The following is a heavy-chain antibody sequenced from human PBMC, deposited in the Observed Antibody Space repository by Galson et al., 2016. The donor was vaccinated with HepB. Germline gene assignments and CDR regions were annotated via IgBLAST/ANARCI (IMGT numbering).Heavy chain of an antibody. V-gene: IGHV4-31*03. D-gene: IGHD4-11*01. J-gene: IGHJ4*02. CDR3: TRGDYRNYVPFDY. CDR1: GDSITNGDFY. Sequence: TLSLTCTVSGDSITNGDFYWSWVRQFPGKGLEWIGYIYYNQITQYNPSLGGRASISEDTSKNQFSLTLTSVTAAHTAIYYCTRGDYRNYVPFDYWGRGTLVTVSS. CDR2: IYYNQIT.